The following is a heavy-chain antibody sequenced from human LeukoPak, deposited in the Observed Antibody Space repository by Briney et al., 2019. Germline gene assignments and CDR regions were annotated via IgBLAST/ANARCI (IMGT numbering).Heavy chain of an antibody. CDR1: GYSFTGYY. J-gene: IGHJ6*02. Sequence: GASVKVSCKASGYSFTGYYVHWVRQATGQGLEWMGWMNPNSGNTGYAQKFQGRVTMTRNTSISTAYMELSSLRSEDTAVYYCARSAAGGYYDFWSGYRTRYYYYYGMDVWGQGTTVTVSS. CDR3: ARSAAGGYYDFWSGYRTRYYYYYGMDV. D-gene: IGHD3-3*01. V-gene: IGHV1-8*02. CDR2: MNPNSGNT.